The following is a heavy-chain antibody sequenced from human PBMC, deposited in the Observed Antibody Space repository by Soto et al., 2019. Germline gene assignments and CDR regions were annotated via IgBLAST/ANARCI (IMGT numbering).Heavy chain of an antibody. V-gene: IGHV3-74*01. Sequence: EVQLVESGGGLVQPGGSLRLSCAASGFTFSSYWMHWVRQAPGKGLVWVSRINSDGSSTSYADSVKGRFTISRDNAKNTLYLHMNSLRDEATAVYYCARDSFRGGRYVLWYWGPGTLVTVSS. CDR1: GFTFSSYW. D-gene: IGHD1-26*01. J-gene: IGHJ4*02. CDR2: INSDGSST. CDR3: ARDSFRGGRYVLWY.